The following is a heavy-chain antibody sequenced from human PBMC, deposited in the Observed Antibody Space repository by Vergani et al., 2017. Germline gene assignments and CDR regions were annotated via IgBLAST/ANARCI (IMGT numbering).Heavy chain of an antibody. CDR2: ISAYNGNT. J-gene: IGHJ6*02. CDR1: GYTFTSYG. CDR3: AGFMRGSGYYYALSGYGMDV. D-gene: IGHD3-22*01. Sequence: QVQLVQSGAEVKKPGASVKVSCKASGYTFTSYGISWVRQAPGQGLEWMGWISAYNGNTNYAQKLQGRVTMTTDTSTSLAYMELRSLRSDDTAVYYCAGFMRGSGYYYALSGYGMDVWGQGTTVTVSS. V-gene: IGHV1-18*01.